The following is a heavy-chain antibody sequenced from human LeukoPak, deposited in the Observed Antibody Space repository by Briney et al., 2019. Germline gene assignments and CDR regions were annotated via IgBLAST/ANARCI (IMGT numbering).Heavy chain of an antibody. CDR1: GFTFSSYA. V-gene: IGHV3-30*01. CDR3: ARDLIGGGGIDY. D-gene: IGHD2-15*01. Sequence: GGSLRLSCAASGFTFSSYAVYWVRQAPGKGLGWVAVISYDGGNKYYADSVKGRFTISRDNSKNTLYLQMNSLRAEDTAVYYCARDLIGGGGIDYWGQGTLVTVSS. J-gene: IGHJ4*02. CDR2: ISYDGGNK.